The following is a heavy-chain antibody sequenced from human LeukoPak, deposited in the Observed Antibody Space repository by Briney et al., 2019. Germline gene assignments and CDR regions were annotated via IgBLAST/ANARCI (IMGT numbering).Heavy chain of an antibody. CDR2: MNPNSGNT. CDR3: AREGAWGVTAILAFDI. CDR1: GYTFTSYD. V-gene: IGHV1-8*01. Sequence: ASVKVSCKASGYTFTSYDINWVRQATGQGLEWMGWMNPNSGNTGYAQKFQGRVTMTRNTSISTAYMELSSLRSEDTAVYYCAREGAWGVTAILAFDIWGQGTMVTVSS. J-gene: IGHJ3*02. D-gene: IGHD2-21*02.